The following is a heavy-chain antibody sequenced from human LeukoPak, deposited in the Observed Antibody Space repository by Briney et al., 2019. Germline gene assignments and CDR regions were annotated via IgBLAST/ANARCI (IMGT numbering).Heavy chain of an antibody. CDR1: GFTFSSYA. V-gene: IGHV3-23*01. J-gene: IGHJ6*02. CDR2: LSGSGGYT. CDR3: AKGMGYYDGMDV. Sequence: GGSLRLSCAASGFTFSSYAMTWVRQAPGKGLEXXXSLSGSGGYTYHANSVKGRFTISRDNSKNTLYLRMNSLRAEDTAVYYCAKGMGYYDGMDVWGQGTTVTVSS. D-gene: IGHD1-26*01.